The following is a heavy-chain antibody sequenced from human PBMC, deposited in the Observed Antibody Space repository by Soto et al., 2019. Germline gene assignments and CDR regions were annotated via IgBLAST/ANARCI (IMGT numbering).Heavy chain of an antibody. Sequence: SEALSLTRAGSGGSINSGGYSRMWIRDPPGKGLEWIGYIYHSGSTYYNPSLKSRVTISVDRSKNQFSLKLSSVTAADTAVYYCARQGYSSSSGFDYWGQGTLVTVS. D-gene: IGHD6-6*01. CDR2: IYHSGST. V-gene: IGHV4-30-2*01. CDR3: ARQGYSSSSGFDY. J-gene: IGHJ4*02. CDR1: GGSINSGGYS.